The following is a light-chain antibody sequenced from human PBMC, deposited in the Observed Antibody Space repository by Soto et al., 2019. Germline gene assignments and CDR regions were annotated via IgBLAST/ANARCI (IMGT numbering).Light chain of an antibody. CDR3: QQYYITPLT. CDR2: WAG. CDR1: QSVLYSTNNKNY. Sequence: DIVMTQSPDSLAVSLGERATINCKSSQSVLYSTNNKNYLAWYQQKPGQPPKLLMYWAGTRESGVPDRFSGSGSGTDFPLTISSLQAEDVAVYYCQQYYITPLTFGGGTKVEIK. V-gene: IGKV4-1*01. J-gene: IGKJ4*01.